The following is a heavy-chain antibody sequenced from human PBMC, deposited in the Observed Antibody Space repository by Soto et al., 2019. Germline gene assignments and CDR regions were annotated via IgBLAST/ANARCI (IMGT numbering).Heavy chain of an antibody. D-gene: IGHD3-3*01. CDR3: ARRQDFGGSHYYHGMDV. CDR1: GFSINNYA. Sequence: PGGSLRLSCTASGFSINNYAMHWVRQAPGKGLEWVAVTSYDGYNKFYADSVKGRFTISRDNSTNTLYVQMNSLRAEDTAVYLCARRQDFGGSHYYHGMDVWGQGTAVTVSS. J-gene: IGHJ6*02. CDR2: TSYDGYNK. V-gene: IGHV3-30-3*01.